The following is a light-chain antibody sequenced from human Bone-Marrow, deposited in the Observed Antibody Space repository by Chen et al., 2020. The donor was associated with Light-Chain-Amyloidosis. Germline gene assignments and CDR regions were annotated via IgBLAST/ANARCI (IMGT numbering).Light chain of an antibody. Sequence: IVLTQSPGTLSLSPGETATLSCRASQNLNNNWVAWYQQRPGQAPRLLIFGASSRASDIPQRFSGSGSGTDFTLTISGLEPEDFAVYYCQQYGSSPRTFGQGTRVEIK. CDR1: QNLNNNW. CDR3: QQYGSSPRT. CDR2: GAS. J-gene: IGKJ1*01. V-gene: IGKV3-20*01.